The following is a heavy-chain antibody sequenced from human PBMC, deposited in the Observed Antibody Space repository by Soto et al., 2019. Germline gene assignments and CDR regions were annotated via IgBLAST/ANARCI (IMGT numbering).Heavy chain of an antibody. Sequence: ASVKVSCKASGYTFTSYYMHWVRQAPGQGLEWMGIINPSGGSTSYAQKFQGRVTMTRDTSTSTVYMELSSLRSEDTAVYYCAREWDVLGYCSGGSCPNWFDPWGQGTLATVSS. V-gene: IGHV1-46*01. D-gene: IGHD2-15*01. CDR2: INPSGGST. CDR3: AREWDVLGYCSGGSCPNWFDP. J-gene: IGHJ5*02. CDR1: GYTFTSYY.